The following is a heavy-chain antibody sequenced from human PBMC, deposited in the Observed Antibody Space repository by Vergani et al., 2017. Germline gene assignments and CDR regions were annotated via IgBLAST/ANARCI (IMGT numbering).Heavy chain of an antibody. J-gene: IGHJ3*02. D-gene: IGHD3-3*01. CDR2: IYHSGST. Sequence: QVQLQESGPGLVKPSETLSLTCAVSGYSISSGYYWGWIRQPPGKGLEWIGSIYHSGSTYYNASLKSRVTISVDTSKNQFSLKLSSVTAADTAVYYCARLRDFWSGYYTCSDAFDIWGQGTMVTVSS. CDR1: GYSISSGYY. CDR3: ARLRDFWSGYYTCSDAFDI. V-gene: IGHV4-38-2*01.